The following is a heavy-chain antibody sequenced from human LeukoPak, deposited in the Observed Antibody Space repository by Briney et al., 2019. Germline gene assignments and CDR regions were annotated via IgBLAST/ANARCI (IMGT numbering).Heavy chain of an antibody. CDR2: IRYDGNEI. CDR1: GFSFINYG. J-gene: IGHJ4*02. Sequence: LPGGSLRLSCAASGFSFINYGLHWVRQAPGKGAEWDAFIRYDGNEIFYAVSVRGRLTISRDTQKNTLSLDENSLRVNDEAVYYCAIRKGRGYSYGGESFDYGGEGTLVTLPS. CDR3: AIRKGRGYSYGGESFDY. D-gene: IGHD5-18*01. V-gene: IGHV3-30*02.